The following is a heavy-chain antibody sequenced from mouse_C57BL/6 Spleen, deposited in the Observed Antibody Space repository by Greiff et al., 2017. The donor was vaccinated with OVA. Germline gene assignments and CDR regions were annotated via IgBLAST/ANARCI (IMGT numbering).Heavy chain of an antibody. CDR3: TRAEGPYAMDY. Sequence: EVKLVESGEGLVKPGGSLKLSCAASGFTFSSYAMSWVRQTPEQRLEWVAYISSGGDYIYYADTVKGRFTISRDNARNTLYLQMSRLKSEDTAMYYCTRAEGPYAMDYWGQGTSVTVSS. CDR2: ISSGGDYI. J-gene: IGHJ4*01. V-gene: IGHV5-9-1*02. CDR1: GFTFSSYA. D-gene: IGHD3-3*01.